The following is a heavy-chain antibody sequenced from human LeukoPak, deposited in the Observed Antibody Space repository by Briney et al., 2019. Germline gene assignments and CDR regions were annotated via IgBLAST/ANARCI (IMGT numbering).Heavy chain of an antibody. CDR2: IWYDGSKR. D-gene: IGHD6-19*01. CDR1: GFTFSRYG. CDR3: ARVSEDYSSGWYEEYFQY. V-gene: IGHV3-33*01. Sequence: GGSLRLSCAASGFTFSRYGMHWVCQAPGKGLEWVAVIWYDGSKRNYADSVKGRFTISRDNSKNTLNLQMTSLRAEDTAVYYCARVSEDYSSGWYEEYFQYWGQGTLVIVSS. J-gene: IGHJ1*01.